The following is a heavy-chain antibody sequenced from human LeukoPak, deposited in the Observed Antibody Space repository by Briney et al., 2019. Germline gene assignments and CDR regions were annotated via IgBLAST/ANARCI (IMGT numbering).Heavy chain of an antibody. CDR3: ARYSSSGYFVFDI. V-gene: IGHV4-61*08. D-gene: IGHD3-22*01. J-gene: IGHJ3*02. CDR2: MYYDENT. Sequence: PSQTLSLTCTVSGGSISSGDYYWSWIRQPPGKGLQWIGYMYYDENTSYNPSLKSRVTISLDRSKNQFSLKLSSVTAADTAVYYCARYSSSGYFVFDIWGQGTMVTVSS. CDR1: GGSISSGDYY.